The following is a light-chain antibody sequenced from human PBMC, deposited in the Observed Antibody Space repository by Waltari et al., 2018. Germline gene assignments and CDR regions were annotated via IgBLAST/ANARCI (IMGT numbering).Light chain of an antibody. Sequence: QSALTQPASVSRRPGQSNTISCSGTTSDVGRYDLVSWYHQHPGEAPKLLICEVFKRPPDTSSRFSGAKSGSTASLTISGLQPEDEADYYCCSYAGRGTYVFGSGTKVTVL. V-gene: IGLV2-23*02. J-gene: IGLJ1*01. CDR3: CSYAGRGTYV. CDR1: TSDVGRYDL. CDR2: EVF.